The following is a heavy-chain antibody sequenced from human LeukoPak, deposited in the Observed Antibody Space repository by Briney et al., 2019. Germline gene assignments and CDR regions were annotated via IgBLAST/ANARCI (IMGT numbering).Heavy chain of an antibody. CDR2: LSGGGGST. V-gene: IGHV3-23*01. Sequence: PPGGSLRLSCAAAAFTLSRYGMSWVSQAPGKGLEWVSALSGGGGSTYYADSVKGRFTISRVHCKNTLYMQMNSLRAEDTAVYYSANNSTEVKGAFHIWVQGTMVTVSS. CDR3: ANNSTEVKGAFHI. D-gene: IGHD4-11*01. J-gene: IGHJ3*02. CDR1: AFTLSRYG.